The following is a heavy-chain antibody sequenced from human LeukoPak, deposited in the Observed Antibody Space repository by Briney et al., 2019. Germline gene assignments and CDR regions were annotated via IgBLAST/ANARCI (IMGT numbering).Heavy chain of an antibody. CDR2: ISYDGSNK. CDR3: AKDLLLS. D-gene: IGHD3-10*01. V-gene: IGHV3-30*18. CDR1: GFTFSSYG. J-gene: IGHJ5*02. Sequence: SGGSLRLSCAASGFTFSSYGMHWVRQAPGKGLEWVAVISYDGSNKYYADSVKGRFTISRDNSKNTLYLQMNSLRAEDTAVYYCAKDLLLSWGQGTLVTVS.